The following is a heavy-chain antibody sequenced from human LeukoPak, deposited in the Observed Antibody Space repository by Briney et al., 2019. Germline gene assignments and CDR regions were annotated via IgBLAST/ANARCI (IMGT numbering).Heavy chain of an antibody. CDR1: GFTFSSYW. J-gene: IGHJ5*01. Sequence: GGSLRLSCAASGFTFSSYWMSWVRQAPGKGLEWVANIKQDGSEKYYVDSVKGRFTISRDNAKNSLYLQMNSLRAEDTAVYYCARGRGREVLITKSRRSFWFDSWGQGTLVTVSS. CDR3: ARGRGREVLITKSRRSFWFDS. D-gene: IGHD3-22*01. CDR2: IKQDGSEK. V-gene: IGHV3-7*01.